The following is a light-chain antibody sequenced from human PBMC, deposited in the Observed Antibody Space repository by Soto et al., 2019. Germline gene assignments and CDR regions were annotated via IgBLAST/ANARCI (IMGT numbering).Light chain of an antibody. J-gene: IGKJ2*01. V-gene: IGKV3-11*01. CDR3: QQHSNWPYT. CDR2: DAS. Sequence: EIVLTQSPATLSLSPGDRATLSCRASQRVSTYFVWYQQKPGQAPRLLIYDASNRATGIPARFSGSGSGAAFSPTTSSLEPEDFAAYYCQQHSNWPYTFGQGTKLEIK. CDR1: QRVSTY.